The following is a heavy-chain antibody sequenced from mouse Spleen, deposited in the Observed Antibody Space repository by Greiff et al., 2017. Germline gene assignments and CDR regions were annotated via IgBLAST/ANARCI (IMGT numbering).Heavy chain of an antibody. D-gene: IGHD3-1*01. CDR1: GYAFTNYL. J-gene: IGHJ2*01. V-gene: IGHV1-54*01. CDR3: ARRGLFYYLDY. CDR2: INPGSGYT. Sequence: VQLQQSGAELVRPGTSVKVSCKASGYAFTNYLIEWVKQRPGQGLEWIGVINPGSGYTNYNEKFKGKATLTADTSSSTAYMQLSSLTSEDSAIYYCARRGLFYYLDYWGQGTTLTVSS.